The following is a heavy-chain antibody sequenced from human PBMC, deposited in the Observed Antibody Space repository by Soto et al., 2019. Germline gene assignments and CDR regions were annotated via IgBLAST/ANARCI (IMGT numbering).Heavy chain of an antibody. D-gene: IGHD1-26*01. J-gene: IGHJ4*02. V-gene: IGHV4-31*03. CDR3: AREGGIVGATAADY. CDR1: GGSISSGGYY. CDR2: IYYSGST. Sequence: QVQLQESGPGLVKPSQTLSLTCTVSGGSISSGGYYWSWIRQHPGKGLEWIGYIYYSGSTYYNPSLKSRVTIAVDTSKNQFSLKLSSVTAADAAVYYCAREGGIVGATAADYWGQGTLVTVSS.